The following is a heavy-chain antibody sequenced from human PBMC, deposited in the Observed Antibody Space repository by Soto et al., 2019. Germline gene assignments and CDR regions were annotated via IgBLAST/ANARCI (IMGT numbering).Heavy chain of an antibody. J-gene: IGHJ4*02. D-gene: IGHD3-22*01. V-gene: IGHV3-23*01. CDR2: ISGSGGST. CDR1: GFTFSSYA. Sequence: PGGSLRLSCAASGFTFSSYAMSWVRQAPGKGLEWVSAISGSGGSTYYADSVKGRFTISRDNSKNTLYLQMNSLRAEDTAVYYCAKAYDSSGYSLHFDYWGQGALVTVSS. CDR3: AKAYDSSGYSLHFDY.